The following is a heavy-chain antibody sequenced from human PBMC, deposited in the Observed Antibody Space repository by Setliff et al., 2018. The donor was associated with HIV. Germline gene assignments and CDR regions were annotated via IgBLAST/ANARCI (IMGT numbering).Heavy chain of an antibody. Sequence: SETLSLTCTVSGVSISSYYWSWIRQPAGKGLEWIGRIYSSGSTNYNPSLKSRVTMSVDTSKHQFSLKLSSVSAADTAVYYFARGDSGSYYTYWGQGTLVTVSS. D-gene: IGHD1-26*01. CDR1: GVSISSYY. CDR2: IYSSGST. J-gene: IGHJ4*02. V-gene: IGHV4-4*07. CDR3: ARGDSGSYYTY.